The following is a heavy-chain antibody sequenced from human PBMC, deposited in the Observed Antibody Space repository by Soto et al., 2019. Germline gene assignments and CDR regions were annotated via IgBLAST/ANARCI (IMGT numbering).Heavy chain of an antibody. CDR3: VGGYPWVGFDY. Sequence: PSETLSLTCTVSGGSISSFTNHYCSWIRQPPGKGLEWIGNIYDSGSTSYNPSLKSRVTISVDTSKNQVSLKVSSVTAADTAMYICVGGYPWVGFDYWGQGTLVTVSS. V-gene: IGHV4-39*01. D-gene: IGHD2-15*01. J-gene: IGHJ4*02. CDR1: GGSISSFTNHY. CDR2: IYDSGST.